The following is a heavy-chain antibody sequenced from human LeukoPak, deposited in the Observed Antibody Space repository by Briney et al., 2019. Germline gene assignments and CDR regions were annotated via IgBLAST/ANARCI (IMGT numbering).Heavy chain of an antibody. CDR1: GFTFSSYA. V-gene: IGHV3-30*07. CDR2: ISYDGGNT. Sequence: PGRSLRLSCAASGFTFSSYAMHWVRQAPGKGLEWVAVISYDGGNTYYADSVKGRFTISRDNSKNTLYLQMNSLRAEDTAVYYCAKDSNSGYDCDYWGQGTLVTVSS. D-gene: IGHD5-12*01. J-gene: IGHJ4*02. CDR3: AKDSNSGYDCDY.